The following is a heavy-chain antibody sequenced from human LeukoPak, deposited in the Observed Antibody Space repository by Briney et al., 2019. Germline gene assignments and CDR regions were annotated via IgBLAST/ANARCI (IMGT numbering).Heavy chain of an antibody. V-gene: IGHV4-39*01. CDR2: IYYSGST. CDR1: GGSISGSSYY. J-gene: IGHJ4*02. D-gene: IGHD3-3*01. CDR3: ARHPSFGMVIES. Sequence: SETLSLTCTVSGGSISGSSYYWGWIRQPPGKGLEWIGSIYYSGSTYYNPSLKSRVTISVDTSKNQFSLKLSSVTAADTAVYYCARHPSFGMVIESWGQGTLATVSS.